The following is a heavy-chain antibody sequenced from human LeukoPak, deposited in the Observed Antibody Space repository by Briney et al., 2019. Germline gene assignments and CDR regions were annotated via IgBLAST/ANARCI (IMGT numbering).Heavy chain of an antibody. CDR3: AICGVARSVVYAACDAFDI. Sequence: SETLSLTCSVYGGSFRGYHWRWIRPPPGKGWEWSGETNHSGSNNYNPSLKSRVTISVDTSKNHFSLKLSSVTAADTAVYYCAICGVARSVVYAACDAFDIWGQGTMVTVSS. CDR1: GGSFRGYH. CDR2: TNHSGSN. D-gene: IGHD2-8*02. V-gene: IGHV4-34*01. J-gene: IGHJ3*02.